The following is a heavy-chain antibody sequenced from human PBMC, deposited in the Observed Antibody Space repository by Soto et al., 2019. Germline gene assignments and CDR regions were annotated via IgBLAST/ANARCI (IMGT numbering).Heavy chain of an antibody. V-gene: IGHV1-8*01. J-gene: IGHJ5*02. CDR3: ARMEQFGSLNWFGP. CDR1: GYSFTNND. CDR2: MNPGSGDT. Sequence: ASVKVSCKASGYSFTNNDVSWVRQATGQGLEWMGWMNPGSGDTGYAQKFQGRVTMTRDISIATAYMELSSLRSDDTAIYYCARMEQFGSLNWFGPWGEGPLFTVSS. D-gene: IGHD3-10*01.